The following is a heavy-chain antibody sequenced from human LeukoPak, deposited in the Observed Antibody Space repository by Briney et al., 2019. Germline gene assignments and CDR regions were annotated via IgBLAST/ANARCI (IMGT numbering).Heavy chain of an antibody. V-gene: IGHV3-11*01. CDR3: ARDPDYGDPY. D-gene: IGHD4-17*01. J-gene: IGHJ4*02. Sequence: PGGSLRLSCTVSGFTLTDHYMSWSRQSPGRGLEWISWITSSGTTRDYADSVKGRFTISRDNTKNSVYLQMTSLRPDDTAVYYCARDPDYGDPYWGQGTLVTVSS. CDR1: GFTLTDHY. CDR2: ITSSGTTR.